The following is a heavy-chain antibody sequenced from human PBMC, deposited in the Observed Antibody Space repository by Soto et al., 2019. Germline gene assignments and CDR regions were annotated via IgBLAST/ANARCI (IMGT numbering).Heavy chain of an antibody. Sequence: SETLSLTCAVSGGSISSGGYSWSWIRQPPGKGLEWIGYIYLSGSTYYNPSLKSRVTISVDRSKNQFSLKLSSVTAADTAVYYCARGGLAARLLDYWGQGTLVTVSS. CDR1: GGSISSGGYS. J-gene: IGHJ4*02. CDR3: ARGGLAARLLDY. D-gene: IGHD6-6*01. V-gene: IGHV4-30-2*01. CDR2: IYLSGST.